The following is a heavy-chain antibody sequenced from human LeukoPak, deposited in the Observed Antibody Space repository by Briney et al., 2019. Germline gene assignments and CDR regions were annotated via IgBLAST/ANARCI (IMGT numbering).Heavy chain of an antibody. Sequence: GGSQRLSCAASGFSFSTYAMSWVRQAPGKGLEWVSGISGSGVDTHYADSVKGRLRISRDNSKNTLYLQLNSLRAEDTAVYYCASGTYRLGDYWGLGTLVTVSS. D-gene: IGHD3-10*01. V-gene: IGHV3-23*01. J-gene: IGHJ4*02. CDR1: GFSFSTYA. CDR3: ASGTYRLGDY. CDR2: ISGSGVDT.